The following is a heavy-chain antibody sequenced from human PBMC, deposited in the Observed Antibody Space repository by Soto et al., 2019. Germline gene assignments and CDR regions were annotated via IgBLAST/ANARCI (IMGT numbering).Heavy chain of an antibody. Sequence: QVQLVESGGGVVQPGRSLRLSCAASGFTFSSYGMHWVRQAPGKGLEWVAVISYDGSNKYYADSVKGRFTISRDNSKNTLYLQMNSLRAEDTAVYYCAREKVLRHYYMDVWGKGTTVTVSS. V-gene: IGHV3-30*03. D-gene: IGHD3-3*01. J-gene: IGHJ6*03. CDR1: GFTFSSYG. CDR2: ISYDGSNK. CDR3: AREKVLRHYYMDV.